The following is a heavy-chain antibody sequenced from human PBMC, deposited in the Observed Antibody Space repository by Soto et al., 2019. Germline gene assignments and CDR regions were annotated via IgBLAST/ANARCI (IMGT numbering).Heavy chain of an antibody. CDR2: IIPIFGTA. CDR1: GCTFSICA. J-gene: IGHJ6*02. D-gene: IGHD3-22*01. V-gene: IGHV1-69*13. CDR3: ARGGYDSSRYHYYYYGMDV. Sequence: ASVDPSSTASGCTFSICAMMWVRQAHGQGLEWMGGIIPIFGTANYAQKFQGRVTITADESTSTAYMELSSLRSEDTAVYYCARGGYDSSRYHYYYYGMDVWGQGTTVTVSS.